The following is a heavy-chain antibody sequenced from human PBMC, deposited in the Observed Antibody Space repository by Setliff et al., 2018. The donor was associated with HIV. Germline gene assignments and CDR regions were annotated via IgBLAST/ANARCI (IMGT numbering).Heavy chain of an antibody. Sequence: GASVKVSCKASGYIFSDYYIHWVRQTPGQGLEWMGRINPNSGGTDYAQKFQGRVTMTRDTSIRTVYMELSSLRSDDTALYYCATDRGGWELLSIWGQGTLVTVSS. CDR3: ATDRGGWELLSI. V-gene: IGHV1-2*06. CDR2: INPNSGGT. J-gene: IGHJ4*02. D-gene: IGHD2-15*01. CDR1: GYIFSDYY.